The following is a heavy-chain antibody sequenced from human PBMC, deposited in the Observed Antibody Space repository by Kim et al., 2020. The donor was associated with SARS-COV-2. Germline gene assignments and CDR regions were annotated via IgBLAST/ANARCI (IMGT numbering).Heavy chain of an antibody. D-gene: IGHD3-10*01. CDR2: IYYSGST. J-gene: IGHJ4*02. CDR3: ARTLGDDSDYVDY. CDR1: GGSISSGDYY. Sequence: SETLSLTCTVSGGSISSGDYYWSWIRQPPGKGLEWIGYIYYSGSTYYNPSLKSRVTISVDTSKNQFSLKLSSVTAADTAVYYCARTLGDDSDYVDYWGQGTLVTVSS. V-gene: IGHV4-30-4*01.